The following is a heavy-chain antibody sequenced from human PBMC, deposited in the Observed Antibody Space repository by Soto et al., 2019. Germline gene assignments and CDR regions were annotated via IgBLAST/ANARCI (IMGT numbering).Heavy chain of an antibody. V-gene: IGHV1-69*13. D-gene: IGHD4-17*01. J-gene: IGHJ6*02. CDR2: IIPIFGTA. CDR3: ARDLGYYGGNYYYYGMDV. Sequence: GASVKVSCKASGGTFSSYAISWVRQAPGQRLEWMGGIIPIFGTANYAQKFQGRVTITADESTSTAYMELSSLRSEDTAVYYCARDLGYYGGNYYYYGMDVWGQGTTVTVSS. CDR1: GGTFSSYA.